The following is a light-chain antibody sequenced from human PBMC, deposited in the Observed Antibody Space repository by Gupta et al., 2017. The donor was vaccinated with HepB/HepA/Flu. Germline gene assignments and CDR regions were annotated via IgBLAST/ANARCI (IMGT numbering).Light chain of an antibody. CDR3: QAWDGSAAV. J-gene: IGLJ1*01. Sequence: SYDLSQPPSVSVSPGQTVSISCSGDKLEDKYVSWYQQRPGQSPVFVIFKDIKRPSEIPERFSGSNSANTATLTISGAQAVDDSYYFCQAWDGSAAVFGAGTKITVL. CDR2: KDI. V-gene: IGLV3-1*01. CDR1: KLEDKY.